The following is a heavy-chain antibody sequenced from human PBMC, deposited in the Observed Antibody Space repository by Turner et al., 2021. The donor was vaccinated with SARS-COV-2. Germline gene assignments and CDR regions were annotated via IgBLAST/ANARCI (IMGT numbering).Heavy chain of an antibody. D-gene: IGHD3-10*01. V-gene: IGHV3-21*01. Sequence: EVQLVESGGGLVKPGGSLRLSCAASGFTFNSYSMNWVRQAPGKGLEWVSFISSSSSYIYYADSVKGRFTISRDNAKNSLYLQMNSLRAEDTAVYYCARGGHYYYGLDVWGQGTTVTVSS. J-gene: IGHJ6*02. CDR3: ARGGHYYYGLDV. CDR2: ISSSSSYI. CDR1: GFTFNSYS.